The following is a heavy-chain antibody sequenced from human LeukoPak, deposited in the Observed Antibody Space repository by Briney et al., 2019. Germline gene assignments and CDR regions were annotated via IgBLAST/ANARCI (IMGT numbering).Heavy chain of an antibody. CDR2: ISYDGSNK. D-gene: IGHD6-13*01. Sequence: GGSLRLSCAASGFTFSSYAMHWVRQAPGKGLEWVAVISYDGSNKYYADSVKGRFTISRDNPKNTLYLQMNSLRAEDTAVYYCARGGTWGSSWLDIDYWGQGTLVTVSS. V-gene: IGHV3-30-3*01. J-gene: IGHJ4*02. CDR1: GFTFSSYA. CDR3: ARGGTWGSSWLDIDY.